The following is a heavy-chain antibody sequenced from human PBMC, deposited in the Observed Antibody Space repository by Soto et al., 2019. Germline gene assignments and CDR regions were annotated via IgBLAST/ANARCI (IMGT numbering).Heavy chain of an antibody. CDR3: ARDMPYAAGSLAGCDY. V-gene: IGHV4-59*01. CDR1: GDSITGSY. CDR2: IYHSGTT. Sequence: LSLTCTVSGDSITGSYWSWIRQPPGKTLEWIGYIYHSGTTTYNPSLKSRVSISVDTSKNQFSLRLTSVIAADTAVYYCARDMPYAAGSLAGCDYWGQGILVTV. D-gene: IGHD1-26*01. J-gene: IGHJ4*02.